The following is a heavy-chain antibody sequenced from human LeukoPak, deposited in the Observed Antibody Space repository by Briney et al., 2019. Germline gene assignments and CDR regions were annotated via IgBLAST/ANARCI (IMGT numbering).Heavy chain of an antibody. V-gene: IGHV3-33*01. D-gene: IGHD4-11*01. Sequence: GGSLRLSCAASGFTFRTYGMHWVRQAPGKGLEWVAIIWYDGSTKYYAESVKGRFTISRDNSKNVLYLQMNSLRAEDTAVYYCARVSDYSNYFDFWGQGTLVTVSS. J-gene: IGHJ4*02. CDR3: ARVSDYSNYFDF. CDR1: GFTFRTYG. CDR2: IWYDGSTK.